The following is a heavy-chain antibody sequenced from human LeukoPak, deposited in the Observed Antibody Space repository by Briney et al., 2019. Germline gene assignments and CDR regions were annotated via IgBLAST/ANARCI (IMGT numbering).Heavy chain of an antibody. Sequence: SETLSLTCTVSGGSISGYYWSWIRQPPGKGREWIAYIYDSGSTNYNPSLKSRVTISVDTSKNQFSLKLSSVTAADTAVYYCARAGDYSAWWFDPWGQGTLVTVSS. J-gene: IGHJ5*02. CDR1: GGSISGYY. V-gene: IGHV4-59*01. D-gene: IGHD2-15*01. CDR2: IYDSGST. CDR3: ARAGDYSAWWFDP.